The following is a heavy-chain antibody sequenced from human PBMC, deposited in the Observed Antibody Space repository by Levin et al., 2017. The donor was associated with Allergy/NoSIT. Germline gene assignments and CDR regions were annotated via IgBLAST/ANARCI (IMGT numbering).Heavy chain of an antibody. D-gene: IGHD2-8*01. CDR2: ISGSGSRT. CDR3: ASPTMLKDY. J-gene: IGHJ4*02. Sequence: GGSLRLSCAASGFTFSNYAMSWVRQAPGKGLEWVSAISGSGSRTYYADSVEGRFTISRDNSENTLYLQMNSLRAEDTALYYSASPTMLKDYWGQGTLVTVSS. CDR1: GFTFSNYA. V-gene: IGHV3-23*01.